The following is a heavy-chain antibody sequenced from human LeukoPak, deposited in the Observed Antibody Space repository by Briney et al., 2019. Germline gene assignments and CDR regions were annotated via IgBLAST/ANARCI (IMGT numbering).Heavy chain of an antibody. Sequence: SQTLSLTCTVSGGPISRGDYYWRWIRQPPGKGLEWIGYIYYSGSTYYNPSLKSRVTISVDTSKHQFSLKLSSVTAADTAVYYCTGGSYSRYFDYWGQGTLVTVSS. D-gene: IGHD1-26*01. V-gene: IGHV4-30-4*08. J-gene: IGHJ4*02. CDR2: IYYSGST. CDR1: GGPISRGDYY. CDR3: TGGSYSRYFDY.